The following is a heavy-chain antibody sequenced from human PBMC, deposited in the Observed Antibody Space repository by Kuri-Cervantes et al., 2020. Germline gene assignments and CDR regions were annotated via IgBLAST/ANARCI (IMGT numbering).Heavy chain of an antibody. CDR2: ISSNGGST. Sequence: GESLKISCAASGFTFSSYGMHWVRQAPGKGLEYVSAISSNGGSTYYADSVKGRFTISRDNSKNTLYLQMGSLRAEDTAVYYCARSDDSSAYYPEYFQHWGQGTLVTVSS. D-gene: IGHD3-22*01. CDR1: GFTFSSYG. CDR3: ARSDDSSAYYPEYFQH. V-gene: IGHV3-64*02. J-gene: IGHJ1*01.